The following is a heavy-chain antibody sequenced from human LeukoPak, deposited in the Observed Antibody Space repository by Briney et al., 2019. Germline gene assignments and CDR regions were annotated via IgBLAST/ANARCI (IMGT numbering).Heavy chain of an antibody. V-gene: IGHV1-18*01. Sequence: GASVKVSFKASGYTFTSYGISWVRQAPGQGREGMGRISAYNGNTNYAQKLQGRVTMTTDTSTSTAYIELRSLRSDDTAVYYCARDPLRFLDGVYGMDVWGQGPRSPSP. CDR2: ISAYNGNT. CDR3: ARDPLRFLDGVYGMDV. D-gene: IGHD3-3*01. CDR1: GYTFTSYG. J-gene: IGHJ6*02.